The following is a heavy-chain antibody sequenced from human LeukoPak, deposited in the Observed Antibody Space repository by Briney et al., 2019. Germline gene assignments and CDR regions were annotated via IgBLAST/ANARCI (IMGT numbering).Heavy chain of an antibody. Sequence: ASVKVSCKASGYTFTSYDINWVRQATGQGLEWMGWMSPNSGNTDYAQKFQGRVTITLNTSISTAYMELSSLRSEDTAVYYCARGGLAAYYYYYYMDVWGKGTTVTVPS. CDR1: GYTFTSYD. D-gene: IGHD6-13*01. J-gene: IGHJ6*03. CDR2: MSPNSGNT. V-gene: IGHV1-8*03. CDR3: ARGGLAAYYYYYYMDV.